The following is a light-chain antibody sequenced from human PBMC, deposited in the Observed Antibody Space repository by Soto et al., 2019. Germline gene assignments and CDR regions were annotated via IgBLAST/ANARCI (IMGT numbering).Light chain of an antibody. J-gene: IGLJ1*01. CDR1: SSDVGGYNY. V-gene: IGLV2-14*01. CDR2: EVN. Sequence: QSALTQPASVSGSPGQSITISCTGTSSDVGGYNYVSWYQQHAGKAPKLMIYEVNYRPSGVSNRFSGSKSGNTASLTISGLQAEDEADYYCSSYTSSSTGVFGTGTKLTVL. CDR3: SSYTSSSTGV.